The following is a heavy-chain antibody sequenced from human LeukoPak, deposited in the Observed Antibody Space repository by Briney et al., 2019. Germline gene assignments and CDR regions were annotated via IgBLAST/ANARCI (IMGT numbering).Heavy chain of an antibody. J-gene: IGHJ4*02. CDR1: GFTFSSYS. Sequence: GGSLRLSCAASGFTFSSYSMNWVRQAPGKGLEWVSSISSSSSYIYYADSVKGRFTISRDNAKNSLYLQMNSLRAEDTAVYYRAMRYCSGGSCGSVYWGQGTLVTVSS. V-gene: IGHV3-21*01. D-gene: IGHD2-15*01. CDR3: AMRYCSGGSCGSVY. CDR2: ISSSSSYI.